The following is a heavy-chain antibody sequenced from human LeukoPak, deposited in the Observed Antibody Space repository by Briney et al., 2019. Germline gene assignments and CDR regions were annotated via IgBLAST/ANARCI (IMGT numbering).Heavy chain of an antibody. CDR2: IIPIFGTA. J-gene: IGHJ3*02. CDR3: ARGGRLRYFEPKGVAFDI. D-gene: IGHD3-9*01. Sequence: GSSVTVSFKASVGTFSIYAISWVRQAPGQGLEWMGGIIPIFGTANYAQKFQGRVTITADESTSTAYMEVSSLRSEDTAVYYCARGGRLRYFEPKGVAFDIWGQGTMVTVSS. V-gene: IGHV1-69*01. CDR1: VGTFSIYA.